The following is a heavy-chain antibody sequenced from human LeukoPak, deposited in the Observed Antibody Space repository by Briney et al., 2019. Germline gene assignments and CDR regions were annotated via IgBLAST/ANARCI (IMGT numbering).Heavy chain of an antibody. CDR1: GFTLTNYA. CDR2: LSNDGKNK. J-gene: IGHJ6*03. CDR3: AREGHSDLLTGYSPVEYYYYYMDV. Sequence: GGSLRLSCAVSGFTLTNYAVHWVRHAPGTGLEWLAVLSNDGKNKYLADSVKGRFSVSRDTSKDTLYLQMDSLRAEDTAVYYCAREGHSDLLTGYSPVEYYYYYMDVWGKGTTVTVSS. D-gene: IGHD3-9*01. V-gene: IGHV3-30*04.